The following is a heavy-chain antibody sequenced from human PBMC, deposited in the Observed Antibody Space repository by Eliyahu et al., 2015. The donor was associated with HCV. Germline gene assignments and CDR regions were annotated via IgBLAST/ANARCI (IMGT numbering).Heavy chain of an antibody. CDR3: ARTYASSRFDP. D-gene: IGHD2-2*01. Sequence: QVQLQESGPGLVKPSATLSLTXTVSGGYISSYYWSWIRQSPGKGLEWIGYIYYGGTTSYNPPLKSRVTISVDTSKNRFSLRLTSVTAADTAVYYCARTYASSRFDPWGRGTLVTVSS. J-gene: IGHJ5*02. CDR1: GGYISSYY. V-gene: IGHV4-59*01. CDR2: IYYGGTT.